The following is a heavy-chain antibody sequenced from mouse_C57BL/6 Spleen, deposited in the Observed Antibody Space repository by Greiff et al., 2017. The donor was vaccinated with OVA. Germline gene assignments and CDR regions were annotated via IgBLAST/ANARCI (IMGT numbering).Heavy chain of an antibody. Sequence: QVHVKQSGAELVRPGASVTLSCKASGYTFTDYEMHWVKQTPVHGLEWIGAIDPETGGTAYNQKFKGKAILTADKSSSTAYMELRSLTSEDSAVYYCTRGGGPFDYWGQGTTLTVSS. CDR2: IDPETGGT. CDR1: GYTFTDYE. V-gene: IGHV1-15*01. CDR3: TRGGGPFDY. J-gene: IGHJ2*01.